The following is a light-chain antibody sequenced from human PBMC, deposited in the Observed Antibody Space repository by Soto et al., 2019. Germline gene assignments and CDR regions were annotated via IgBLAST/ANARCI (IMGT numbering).Light chain of an antibody. J-gene: IGKJ1*01. CDR1: QSVSSSS. CDR3: QQYGGSPRT. CDR2: DAS. Sequence: EIVLPQSPGTLSLSPGERAALSCRASQSVSSSSLAWYQQKRGQAPRLLIHDASSRATGIPDRFSGSGSGTDFTLTISRLEPEDFAVYYCQQYGGSPRTFGQGTKVDIK. V-gene: IGKV3-20*01.